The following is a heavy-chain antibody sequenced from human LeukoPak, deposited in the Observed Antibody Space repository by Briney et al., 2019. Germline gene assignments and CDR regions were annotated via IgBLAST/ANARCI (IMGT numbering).Heavy chain of an antibody. CDR2: THYSGTT. CDR1: GGSISGYF. CDR3: ARYCSGGDCYSRAFDY. J-gene: IGHJ4*02. D-gene: IGHD2-15*01. Sequence: PSETLSLTCTVSGGSISGYFWSWVRQPPGKGLEWIGYTHYSGTTSYNPSLKSRVTILVDTSKNQFSLNLYSVTAADTAVYYCARYCSGGDCYSRAFDYWGQGTLVSVSS. V-gene: IGHV4-59*01.